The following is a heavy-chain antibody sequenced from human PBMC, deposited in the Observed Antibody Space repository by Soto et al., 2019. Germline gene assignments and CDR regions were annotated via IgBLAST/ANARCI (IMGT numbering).Heavy chain of an antibody. CDR3: ARELELSQVGSIHNWFDP. J-gene: IGHJ5*02. V-gene: IGHV1-69*01. D-gene: IGHD1-7*01. CDR2: IIPIFGTA. Sequence: QVQLVQSGAEVKKPGSSVKVSCKASGGTFSSYAISWVRQAPGQGLEWMGGIIPIFGTANYAQKFQGRVTITADESKSTAYMELSSLRSEDTAVYYCARELELSQVGSIHNWFDPWGQGTLVTVSS. CDR1: GGTFSSYA.